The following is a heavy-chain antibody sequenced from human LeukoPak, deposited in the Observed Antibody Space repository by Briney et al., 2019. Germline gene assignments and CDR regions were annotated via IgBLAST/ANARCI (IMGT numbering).Heavy chain of an antibody. CDR1: GFTFSSYW. CDR2: IKQDGSEK. V-gene: IGHV3-7*04. Sequence: GGSLRLSCAASGFTFSSYWMSWARQAPGKGLEWVANIKQDGSEKQYVDSVKGRFAISRDNAENSLYLQMNSLKAEDTAVYYCGRFTRSGDSVYWGQGTLVTVSS. J-gene: IGHJ4*02. CDR3: GRFTRSGDSVY. D-gene: IGHD7-27*01.